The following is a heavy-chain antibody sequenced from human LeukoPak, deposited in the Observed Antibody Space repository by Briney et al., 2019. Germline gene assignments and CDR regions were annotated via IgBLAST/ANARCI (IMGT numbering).Heavy chain of an antibody. CDR2: IYYSGST. CDR3: ARDPRYYDSSGYSAGAFDI. D-gene: IGHD3-22*01. Sequence: SETLSLTCTVSGGSISSGGYYWSWIRQHPGKGLEWIGYIYYSGSTYYNPSLKSRVTISVDTSKNQFSLKLSPVTAADTAVYYCARDPRYYDSSGYSAGAFDIWGQGTMVTVSS. V-gene: IGHV4-31*03. CDR1: GGSISSGGYY. J-gene: IGHJ3*02.